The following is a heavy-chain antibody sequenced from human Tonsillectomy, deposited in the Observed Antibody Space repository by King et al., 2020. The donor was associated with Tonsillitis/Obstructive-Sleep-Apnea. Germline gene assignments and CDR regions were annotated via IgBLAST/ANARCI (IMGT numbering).Heavy chain of an antibody. CDR3: ARQWFGELLTLDV. D-gene: IGHD3-10*01. CDR2: INPDSGGT. V-gene: IGHV1-2*02. CDR1: GYSFTNYS. J-gene: IGHJ6*02. Sequence: QLVQSGAEVKKPGASVKVSCKASGYSFTNYSMHWVRQAPGQGLEWMGWINPDSGGTNYAQKFQGRVTMTRDTSISSAYMELSGLRSDDTAVYYCARQWFGELLTLDVWGQGTTVTVS.